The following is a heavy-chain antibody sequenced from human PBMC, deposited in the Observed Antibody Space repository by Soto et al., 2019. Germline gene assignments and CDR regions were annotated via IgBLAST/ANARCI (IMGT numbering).Heavy chain of an antibody. Sequence: PSETLSLTCDVYGGSFSGYIWTWIRQTPGKGLQWIGQINHSGSANYNPSLKSRVTISVHTSNSQFSLELSSVTAADTAVYYCARGGVDYYDSSGYYFSPYYFDYWGQGTLVTVS. CDR2: INHSGSA. V-gene: IGHV4-34*01. J-gene: IGHJ4*02. CDR3: ARGGVDYYDSSGYYFSPYYFDY. D-gene: IGHD3-22*01. CDR1: GGSFSGYI.